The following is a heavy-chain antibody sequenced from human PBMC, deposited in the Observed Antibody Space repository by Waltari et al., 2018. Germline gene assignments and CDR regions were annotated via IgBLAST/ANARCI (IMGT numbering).Heavy chain of an antibody. CDR1: GFTFSSYS. J-gene: IGHJ4*02. V-gene: IGHV3-21*01. CDR3: ARDNDYGDSTFDY. CDR2: IIISSSYI. D-gene: IGHD4-17*01. Sequence: EVQLVESGGGLVKPGGSLRLSCAASGFTFSSYSMNWVRQAPGKGLVLVSSIIISSSYIYYADSVKGRFTISRDNAKNSLYLQMNSLRAEDTAVYYCARDNDYGDSTFDYWGQGTLVTVSS.